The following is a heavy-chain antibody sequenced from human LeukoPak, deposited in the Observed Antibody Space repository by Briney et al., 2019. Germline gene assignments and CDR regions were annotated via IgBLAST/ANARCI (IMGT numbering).Heavy chain of an antibody. CDR3: ARVPLSTAYLHYYSMDV. CDR1: GGSISSYY. V-gene: IGHV4-59*01. Sequence: SETLSLTCTVSGGSISSYYWSWIRQPPGKGLEWIGYIYYSGSTNYNPSLKSRVTISVDTSKNQFSLKLSSVTAADTAVYYCARVPLSTAYLHYYSMDVWGKGTTVIVSS. CDR2: IYYSGST. D-gene: IGHD2-21*02. J-gene: IGHJ6*03.